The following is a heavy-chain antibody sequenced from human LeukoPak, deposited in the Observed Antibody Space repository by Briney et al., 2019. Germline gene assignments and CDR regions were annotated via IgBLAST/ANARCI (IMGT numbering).Heavy chain of an antibody. V-gene: IGHV3-21*01. CDR3: ARFPSGYSGYVDY. J-gene: IGHJ4*02. Sequence: GGSLRLSCAASGFTFSSYGMSWVRQAPGKGLKWVSSISSSSSYIYYADSVKSRFTISRDNAKNSLYLQMNSLRAEDTAVYYCARFPSGYSGYVDYWGQGTLVTVSS. D-gene: IGHD5-12*01. CDR2: ISSSSSYI. CDR1: GFTFSSYG.